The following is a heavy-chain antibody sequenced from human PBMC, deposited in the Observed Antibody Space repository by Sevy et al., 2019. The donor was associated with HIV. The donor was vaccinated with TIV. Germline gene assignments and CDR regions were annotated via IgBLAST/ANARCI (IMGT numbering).Heavy chain of an antibody. V-gene: IGHV3-7*01. CDR3: TTDLFSSSSADVFDI. J-gene: IGHJ3*02. CDR1: GFTFSTYW. Sequence: GGSLRPSCAASGFTFSTYWMNWVRQAPGKGLEWVANIKQDGSGKNYVDSVKGRFTISRDNARNSLFLELNSLKVEDTAVYYCTTDLFSSSSADVFDIWGQGTMVTVSS. CDR2: IKQDGSGK. D-gene: IGHD6-6*01.